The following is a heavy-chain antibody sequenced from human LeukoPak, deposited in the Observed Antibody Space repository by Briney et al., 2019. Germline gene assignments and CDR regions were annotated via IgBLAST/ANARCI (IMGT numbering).Heavy chain of an antibody. CDR3: AKVGLNSSSWYGGLFDY. CDR2: ISGSGGIT. Sequence: PGGSLRLSCAASGFTFSSYAMSWVRQAPGKGLEWVSAISGSGGITYYADSVKGRFTISRDNSKNTLYLQMNSLRAEDTAVYYCAKVGLNSSSWYGGLFDYWGQGTLVTVSS. V-gene: IGHV3-23*01. D-gene: IGHD6-13*01. CDR1: GFTFSSYA. J-gene: IGHJ4*02.